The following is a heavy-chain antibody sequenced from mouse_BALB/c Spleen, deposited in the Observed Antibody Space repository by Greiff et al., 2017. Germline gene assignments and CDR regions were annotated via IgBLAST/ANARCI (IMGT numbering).Heavy chain of an antibody. CDR1: GFTFSSYA. J-gene: IGHJ4*01. CDR3: ARGPYYIYAMDY. V-gene: IGHV5-6-5*01. Sequence: EVHLVESGGGLVKPGGSLKLSCAASGFTFSSYAMSWVRQTPEKRLEWVASISSGGSTYYPDSVKGRFTISRDNARNILYLQMSSLRSEDTAMYYCARGPYYIYAMDYWGQGTSVTVSS. CDR2: ISSGGST. D-gene: IGHD2-12*01.